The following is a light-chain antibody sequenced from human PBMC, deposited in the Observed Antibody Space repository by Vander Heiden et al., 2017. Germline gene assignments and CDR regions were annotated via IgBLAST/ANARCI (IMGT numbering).Light chain of an antibody. CDR3: VLYKV. Sequence: QTVVTQEPSFSVSPGGTVTLTCGLSSGSVSTSYYPSWYQQTPVQAPRTLIYSTNTRSSGVPDRFSGSILGNKAALTIAGAQADDESDYYCVLYKVFGGGTKLTVL. CDR2: STN. J-gene: IGLJ3*02. V-gene: IGLV8-61*01. CDR1: SGSVSTSYY.